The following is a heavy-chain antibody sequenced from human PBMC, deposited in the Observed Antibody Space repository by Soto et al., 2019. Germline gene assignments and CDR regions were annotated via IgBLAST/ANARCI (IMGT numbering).Heavy chain of an antibody. D-gene: IGHD2-21*02. Sequence: QVQMVQSGAEVKKPGASVKVSCKASGYTFTNHYIHWVRQAPGQGLEWMGIINPSGGSTSESQKFQDRLTLTMDTSTTTVYMELRSLRSEDTAVFYCAGEAGIGTATHIPFDHWGQGTLVTVSS. J-gene: IGHJ4*02. CDR2: INPSGGST. CDR3: AGEAGIGTATHIPFDH. V-gene: IGHV1-46*01. CDR1: GYTFTNHY.